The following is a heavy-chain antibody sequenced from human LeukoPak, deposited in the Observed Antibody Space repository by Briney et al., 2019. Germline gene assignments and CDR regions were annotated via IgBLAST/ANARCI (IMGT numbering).Heavy chain of an antibody. D-gene: IGHD2-2*01. CDR3: AKVGHLEVVPAATGYYLDY. Sequence: GGSLRLSCAASGFTFKNYAMNWVRQAPGKGLEWVSVISGSGGSTYYADSVKGRFTISRDNSKNTIYLQMNSLRPEDTAVYYCAKVGHLEVVPAATGYYLDYWGQGALVTVSS. J-gene: IGHJ4*02. CDR1: GFTFKNYA. CDR2: ISGSGGST. V-gene: IGHV3-23*01.